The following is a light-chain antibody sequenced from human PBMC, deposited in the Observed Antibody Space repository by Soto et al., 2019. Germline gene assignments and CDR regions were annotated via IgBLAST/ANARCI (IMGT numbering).Light chain of an antibody. Sequence: QSALTQPAPVSGSPGQSITISCTGTSSDLGVYNYVSWYQQHPGKAPKLIIYEVTNRPSGVSNRFSGSKSGNTASLTISGLQAEDEADYYCSSYTTSSTPVVFGGGTKVTVL. CDR3: SSYTTSSTPVV. J-gene: IGLJ2*01. V-gene: IGLV2-14*01. CDR1: SSDLGVYNY. CDR2: EVT.